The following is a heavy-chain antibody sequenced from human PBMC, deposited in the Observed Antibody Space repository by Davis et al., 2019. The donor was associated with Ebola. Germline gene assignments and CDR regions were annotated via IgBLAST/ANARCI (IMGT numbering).Heavy chain of an antibody. CDR1: GYTFTSYG. CDR3: ARERGYSYGSFDY. D-gene: IGHD5-18*01. CDR2: ISAYNGNT. V-gene: IGHV1-18*01. Sequence: ASVKVSCKASGYTFTSYGISWVRQAPGQGLEWMGWISAYNGNTNYAQKLQGRVTITADKSTSTAYMELSSLRSEDTAVYYCARERGYSYGSFDYWGQGTLVTVSS. J-gene: IGHJ4*02.